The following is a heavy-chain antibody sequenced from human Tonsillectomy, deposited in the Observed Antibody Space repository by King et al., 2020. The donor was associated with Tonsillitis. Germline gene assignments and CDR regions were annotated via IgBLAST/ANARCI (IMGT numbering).Heavy chain of an antibody. D-gene: IGHD3-9*01. CDR1: GFTFSSYG. V-gene: IGHV3-30*18. CDR2: ISYEGSNK. CDR3: AKDVAERYFDWLLPDY. Sequence: VQLVESGGGVVQPGRSLRLSCAASGFTFSSYGMHWVRQAPGKGLEWVAVISYEGSNKYYADSVKGRFTISRDNSKNTLYLQMNSLRAEDTAVYYCAKDVAERYFDWLLPDYWGQGTLVTVSS. J-gene: IGHJ4*02.